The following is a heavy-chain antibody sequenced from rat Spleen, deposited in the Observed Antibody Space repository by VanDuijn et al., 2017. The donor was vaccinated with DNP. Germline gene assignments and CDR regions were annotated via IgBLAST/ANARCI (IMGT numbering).Heavy chain of an antibody. Sequence: EVQLVESGGGLVQPGRSLKVSCAASGFTFSNYGMAWVRQAPTKGLEWVASITNSGGSTYYRDSVKGRFTISRDNAKSTLYLQMNSLRSDDTATYYCIRRTVVTGAMDAWGQGTAVAVSS. CDR2: ITNSGGST. D-gene: IGHD1-1*01. J-gene: IGHJ4*01. CDR1: GFTFSNYG. CDR3: IRRTVVTGAMDA. V-gene: IGHV5S23*01.